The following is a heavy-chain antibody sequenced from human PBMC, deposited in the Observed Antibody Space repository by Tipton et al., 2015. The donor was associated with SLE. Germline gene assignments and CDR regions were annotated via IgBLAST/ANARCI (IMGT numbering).Heavy chain of an antibody. Sequence: QVQLVQSGAEVKEPGASVKVSCKASGYSFTDYDINWVRQATGQGLEWMGWMSPNSENSSYAQNFQGRVTLTRNASISTAYMELSSLRSADTAVYFCARAASYDLLTGHYNSHWYFDLWGRGTVVTVSS. CDR2: MSPNSENS. V-gene: IGHV1-8*01. CDR1: GYSFTDYD. D-gene: IGHD3-9*01. J-gene: IGHJ2*01. CDR3: ARAASYDLLTGHYNSHWYFDL.